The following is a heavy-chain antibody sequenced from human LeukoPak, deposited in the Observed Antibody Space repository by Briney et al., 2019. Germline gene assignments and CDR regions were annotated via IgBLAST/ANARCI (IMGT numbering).Heavy chain of an antibody. J-gene: IGHJ4*02. CDR3: ARDRHRRHYYDSSLHPPLDY. D-gene: IGHD3-22*01. Sequence: ASVKVSCKASGYTFTSYGITWVRQAPGQGLEWMGWISGYNGNTNYAQKFQGRVSMTTDTSTSTAYMELRSLRSDDTAVYFCARDRHRRHYYDSSLHPPLDYWGQGTLVTVSS. V-gene: IGHV1-18*01. CDR2: ISGYNGNT. CDR1: GYTFTSYG.